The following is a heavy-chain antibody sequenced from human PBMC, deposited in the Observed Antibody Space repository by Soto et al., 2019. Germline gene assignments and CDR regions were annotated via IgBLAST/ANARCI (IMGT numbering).Heavy chain of an antibody. V-gene: IGHV4-34*01. D-gene: IGHD3-10*01. CDR1: GGSFSGYY. Sequence: SETLSLTCAVYGGSFSGYYWSWIRQPPGKGLEWIGEINHSGSTNYNPSLKSRVTISVDTSKNQFSLKLSSVTAADTAVYYCARFITMVRGVINHFDYWGQGTLVTVS. J-gene: IGHJ4*02. CDR2: INHSGST. CDR3: ARFITMVRGVINHFDY.